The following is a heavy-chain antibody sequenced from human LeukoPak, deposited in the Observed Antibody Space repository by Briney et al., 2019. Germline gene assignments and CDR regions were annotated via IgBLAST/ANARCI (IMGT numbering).Heavy chain of an antibody. D-gene: IGHD1-26*01. CDR1: GYTFTSYY. Sequence: ASVKVSCKASGYTFTSYYMHWVRQAPGQGLEWMGIINPSGGSTSCAQKFQGRVTMTRDTSTSTVYMELSSLRSEDTAVYYCARVVISGAPFDYWGQGTLVTVSS. CDR3: ARVVISGAPFDY. CDR2: INPSGGST. V-gene: IGHV1-46*03. J-gene: IGHJ4*02.